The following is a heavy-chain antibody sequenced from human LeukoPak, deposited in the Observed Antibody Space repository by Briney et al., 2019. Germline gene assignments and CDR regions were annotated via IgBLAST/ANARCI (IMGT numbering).Heavy chain of an antibody. CDR1: GGTFSSYA. CDR2: IIPIFGTA. D-gene: IGHD6-19*01. J-gene: IGHJ4*02. Sequence: SVKASCKASGGTFSSYAISWVRQAPGQGLEWMGGIIPIFGTANYAQKFQGRVTITADESTSTAYMELSSLRSEDTAVYYCAAVAGPTDFGGFDYWGQGTLVTVSS. CDR3: AAVAGPTDFGGFDY. V-gene: IGHV1-69*13.